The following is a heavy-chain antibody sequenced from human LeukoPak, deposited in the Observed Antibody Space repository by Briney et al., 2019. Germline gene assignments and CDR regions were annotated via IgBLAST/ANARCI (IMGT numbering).Heavy chain of an antibody. CDR3: ARVLSTGRSDY. V-gene: IGHV4-30-2*01. CDR2: IYHSGST. Sequence: KPSETLSLTCAVSGGSISSGGYSWSWIRQPPGKGLEWIGYIYHSGSTYYNPSLKSRLTISVDTSKNQFSLKLSSVIPADTAVYYCARVLSTGRSDYWGQGTLVTVSS. J-gene: IGHJ4*02. CDR1: GGSISSGGYS. D-gene: IGHD2-8*02.